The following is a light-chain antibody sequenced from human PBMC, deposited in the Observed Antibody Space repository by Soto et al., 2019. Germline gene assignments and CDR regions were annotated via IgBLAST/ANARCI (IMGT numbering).Light chain of an antibody. Sequence: DIQMTQSPSTLSGSAGDRATIAGLASQTISSWLAWYQQKPGKAPKLLIYAASTLKSGVPSRFSGSGSGTEFTLTISSLQPDDFATYYCQHYNSYSEAFGRGTKVDIK. CDR3: QHYNSYSEA. V-gene: IGKV1-5*03. CDR1: QTISSW. CDR2: AAS. J-gene: IGKJ1*01.